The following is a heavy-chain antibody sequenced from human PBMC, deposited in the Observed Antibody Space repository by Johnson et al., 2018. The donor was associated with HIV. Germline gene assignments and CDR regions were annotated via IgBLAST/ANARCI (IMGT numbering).Heavy chain of an antibody. D-gene: IGHD1-26*01. CDR2: INWNGGST. CDR3: AKDILVGAMGPSGDAYDI. J-gene: IGHJ3*02. V-gene: IGHV3-20*04. CDR1: GLTFDDYG. Sequence: EVQLVESGGGVVQPGRSLRLSCAASGLTFDDYGMSWVRQAPGKGLEWVSGINWNGGSTGYADSVKGRFTISRDNAKNSLYLQMNSLRAEDTALYYCAKDILVGAMGPSGDAYDIWGQGTMVTVSS.